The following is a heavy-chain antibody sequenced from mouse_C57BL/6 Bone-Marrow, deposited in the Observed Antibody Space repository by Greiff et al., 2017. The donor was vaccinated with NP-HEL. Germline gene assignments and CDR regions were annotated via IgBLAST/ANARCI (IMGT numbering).Heavy chain of an antibody. D-gene: IGHD2-4*01. Sequence: QVQLQQSGAELVKPGASVKISCKASGYAFSSYWMNWVKQRPGKGLEWIGQIYPGDGDTNYNGKFKGKATLTADKSSSTAYMQLSSLTSEDSAVYFCARGLRRRYYFDYWGQGTTLTVSS. CDR1: GYAFSSYW. J-gene: IGHJ2*01. CDR2: IYPGDGDT. V-gene: IGHV1-80*01. CDR3: ARGLRRRYYFDY.